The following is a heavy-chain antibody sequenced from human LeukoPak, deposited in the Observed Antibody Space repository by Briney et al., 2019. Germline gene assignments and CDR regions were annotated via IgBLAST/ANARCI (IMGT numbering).Heavy chain of an antibody. D-gene: IGHD2-2*01. V-gene: IGHV3-11*04. J-gene: IGHJ6*03. CDR1: GFTFSDYY. Sequence: GGSLRLSCAASGFTFSDYYMSWIRKAPGKGLEWVSYISSSCSTIYYADSVKGRFTISRDNAKNSLYLQMNSLRAEDTAVYYCARDVCSSTSCHRYYYYMDVWGKGTTVTVSS. CDR3: ARDVCSSTSCHRYYYYMDV. CDR2: ISSSCSTI.